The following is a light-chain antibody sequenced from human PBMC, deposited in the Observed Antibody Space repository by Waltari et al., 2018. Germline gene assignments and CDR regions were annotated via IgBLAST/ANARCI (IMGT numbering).Light chain of an antibody. CDR2: KIS. J-gene: IGKJ1*01. V-gene: IGKV2-30*02. CDR1: QSLVHSDGNTY. Sequence: DVVMTQSPLSLPVTLGQPASISCRSSQSLVHSDGNTYLNWSQQRPGQSPRRLIYKISRRESGVPDRFSGSGSGTDFTLKISRVEAEDIGVYYCMQGTHWPRTFAQGSKVEI. CDR3: MQGTHWPRT.